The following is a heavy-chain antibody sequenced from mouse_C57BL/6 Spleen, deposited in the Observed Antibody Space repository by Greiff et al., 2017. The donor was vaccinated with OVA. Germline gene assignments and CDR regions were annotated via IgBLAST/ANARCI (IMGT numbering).Heavy chain of an antibody. J-gene: IGHJ1*03. D-gene: IGHD1-1*01. Sequence: EVKVVESGGGLVQPGGSMKLSCVASGFTFSNYWMNWVRQSPEKGLEWVAQIRLKSDNYATHYAESVKGRFTISRDDSKSSVYLQMNNLRAEDTGMYYCTGEDYYGNWYFDVWGTGTTVTVSS. CDR2: IRLKSDNYAT. CDR1: GFTFSNYW. CDR3: TGEDYYGNWYFDV. V-gene: IGHV6-3*01.